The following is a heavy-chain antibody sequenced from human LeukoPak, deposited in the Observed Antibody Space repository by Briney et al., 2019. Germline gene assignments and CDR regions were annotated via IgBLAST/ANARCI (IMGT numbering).Heavy chain of an antibody. J-gene: IGHJ5*02. Sequence: TLSLTCTVSGGSISSGGYYWSWIRQHPGKGLEWIGYIYYSGSTYYNPSLKSRVTISVDTSKNQFSLKLSSVTAADTAVYYCARGGPERYSSGWYAGDWFDPWGQGTLVTVSS. CDR1: GGSISSGGYY. D-gene: IGHD6-19*01. CDR3: ARGGPERYSSGWYAGDWFDP. V-gene: IGHV4-31*03. CDR2: IYYSGST.